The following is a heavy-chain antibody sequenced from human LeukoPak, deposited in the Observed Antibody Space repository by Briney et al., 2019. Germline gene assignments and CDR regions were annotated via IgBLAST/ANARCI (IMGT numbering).Heavy chain of an antibody. CDR2: ISGSGGST. CDR1: GFTFSSYG. CDR3: ARVLYSSSWYFRDAFDI. V-gene: IGHV3-23*01. Sequence: GGSLRLSCAASGFTFSSYGMSWVRQAPGKGLEWVSAISGSGGSTYYADSVKGRFTISRDNSKNSLYLQMNSLRAEDTALYYCARVLYSSSWYFRDAFDIWSQGTMVTVSS. D-gene: IGHD6-13*01. J-gene: IGHJ3*02.